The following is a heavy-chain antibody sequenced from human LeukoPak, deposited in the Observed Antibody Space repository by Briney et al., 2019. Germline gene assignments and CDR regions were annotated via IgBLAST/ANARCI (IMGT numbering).Heavy chain of an antibody. D-gene: IGHD4-17*01. Sequence: GESLKISCKGSGYSFTSYWISWVRQIPGKGLEWMGRIDPSDSYTNYSPSFQGHVTISADKSISTAYLQWSSLKASDTAMYYCAGPDDYGDYDAFDIWGQGTMVTVSS. CDR2: IDPSDSYT. J-gene: IGHJ3*02. CDR1: GYSFTSYW. V-gene: IGHV5-10-1*01. CDR3: AGPDDYGDYDAFDI.